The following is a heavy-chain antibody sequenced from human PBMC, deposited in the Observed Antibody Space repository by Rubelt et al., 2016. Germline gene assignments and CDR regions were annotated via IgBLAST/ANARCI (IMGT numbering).Heavy chain of an antibody. J-gene: IGHJ5*02. D-gene: IGHD5-18*01. CDR3: AKGGGYSYGYIPS. CDR1: GFTFSNYA. Sequence: VQPGGSLRLSCAASGFTFSNYAMSWVRQAPGKGLEWVAAISYSGGDTYYADSVKGRFTISRDNSKNTLYLQLNSLRADETAVYYCAKGGGYSYGYIPSWGQGILVTVSS. CDR2: ISYSGGDT. V-gene: IGHV3-23*01.